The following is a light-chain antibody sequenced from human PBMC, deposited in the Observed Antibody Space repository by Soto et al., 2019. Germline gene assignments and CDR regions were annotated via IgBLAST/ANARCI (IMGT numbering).Light chain of an antibody. CDR1: QSVYSNY. Sequence: EIVLTQSPVTLSLSPGERATLSCRASQSVYSNYLAWHQQKPGQAPRLLISGASGRAPGIPDRFSGSGSGTDFTLTISRLEPEDFAVYYCQQYATSPWTFGQGTKVEIK. V-gene: IGKV3-20*01. CDR3: QQYATSPWT. CDR2: GAS. J-gene: IGKJ1*01.